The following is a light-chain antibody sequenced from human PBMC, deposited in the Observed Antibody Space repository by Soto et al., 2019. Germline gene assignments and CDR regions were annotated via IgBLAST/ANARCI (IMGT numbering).Light chain of an antibody. CDR3: AAWDDSLSGWV. J-gene: IGLJ3*02. CDR1: SSNIGSNY. V-gene: IGLV1-47*01. CDR2: RNN. Sequence: VLTQPPSASGTPGQRVTISCSGSSSNIGSNYVYWYQQLPGTAPKLLIYRNNQRPSGVPDRFSGSKSGTSASLAISGLRSEDEADYYCAAWDDSLSGWVFGGGTQLTVL.